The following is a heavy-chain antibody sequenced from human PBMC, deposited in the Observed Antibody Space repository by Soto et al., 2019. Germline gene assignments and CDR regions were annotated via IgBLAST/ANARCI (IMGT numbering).Heavy chain of an antibody. Sequence: SETLSLTCAVYGGSFSGYYWSWIRQPPGKGLEWIGEINHSGSTNYNPSLKSRVTISVDTSKNQFSLKLSSVSAADTAVYYCATGRGVRGVIITTYYYYGLDVWGQGTTVTV. J-gene: IGHJ6*02. CDR3: ATGRGVRGVIITTYYYYGLDV. D-gene: IGHD3-10*01. CDR2: INHSGST. CDR1: GGSFSGYY. V-gene: IGHV4-34*01.